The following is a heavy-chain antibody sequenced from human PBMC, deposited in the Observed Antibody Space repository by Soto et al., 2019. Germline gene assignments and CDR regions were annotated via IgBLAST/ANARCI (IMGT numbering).Heavy chain of an antibody. CDR2: IHSGGSST. J-gene: IGHJ3*01. Sequence: GGSLRLSCAASGFTFSYYWMHWVRQAPGQGLVWVSRIHSGGSSTTYADSVKGRFTISRDNAKNTLYLQMNSLRAEDTAVYYCARGDRGAFDLWGQGTMVTVSS. CDR1: GFTFSYYW. V-gene: IGHV3-74*01. CDR3: ARGDRGAFDL. D-gene: IGHD2-21*02.